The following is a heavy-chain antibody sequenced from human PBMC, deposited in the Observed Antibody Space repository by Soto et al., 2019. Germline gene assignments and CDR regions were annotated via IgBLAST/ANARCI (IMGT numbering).Heavy chain of an antibody. J-gene: IGHJ4*02. CDR1: GFTFSDYG. D-gene: IGHD4-17*01. CDR3: VRDLSDGDYTFDS. Sequence: PGGSLRLSCAASGFTFSDYGMHWVRQAPGKGLEWVAVISYRGGNTYYADSVKGRFTISRDNSRNTLYLQMNSLRPDDTAVFYCVRDLSDGDYTFDSWGQGTLVTVSS. CDR2: ISYRGGNT. V-gene: IGHV3-30*03.